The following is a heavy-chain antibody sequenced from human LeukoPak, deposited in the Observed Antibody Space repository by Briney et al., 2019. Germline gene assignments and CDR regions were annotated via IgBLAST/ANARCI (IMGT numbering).Heavy chain of an antibody. CDR2: TSSSGSTI. CDR3: ARYTAVAGTYDAFDI. J-gene: IGHJ3*02. Sequence: GGSLRLSCAASGFTFSSYEMNWVRQAPGKGLEWVSYTSSSGSTIYYADSVKGRFTISRDNAKNSLYLQMNSLRAEDTAVYYCARYTAVAGTYDAFDIWGQGTMVTVSS. D-gene: IGHD6-19*01. CDR1: GFTFSSYE. V-gene: IGHV3-48*03.